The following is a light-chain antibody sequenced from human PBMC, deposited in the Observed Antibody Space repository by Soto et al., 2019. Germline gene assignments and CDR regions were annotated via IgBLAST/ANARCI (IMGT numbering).Light chain of an antibody. Sequence: QSVLTQPASVSGSPGQSISFSCAGSNSDVGSSVYVSWYRQHPGKAPQLIIYEVNKRPSGVSNHFFGSQSGNTASLTISGLQAEDEADYYCFSYAGSSTYVFGTGTKVTVL. J-gene: IGLJ1*01. CDR1: NSDVGSSVY. V-gene: IGLV2-23*02. CDR2: EVN. CDR3: FSYAGSSTYV.